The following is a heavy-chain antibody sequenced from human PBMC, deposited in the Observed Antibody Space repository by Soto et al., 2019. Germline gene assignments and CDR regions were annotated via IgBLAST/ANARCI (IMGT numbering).Heavy chain of an antibody. J-gene: IGHJ6*02. CDR2: IYPGGSDT. CDR1: GYSFTSYW. Sequence: HGESLKISCKGSGYSFTSYWIGWVRQMPGKGLEGMGIIYPGGSDTRCSPSFQGQVTISADRSISTAYVGWSSRKASDTAMYYCARHVTVTTYYYYGMDVWGQGTTVPV. D-gene: IGHD4-4*01. V-gene: IGHV5-51*01. CDR3: ARHVTVTTYYYYGMDV.